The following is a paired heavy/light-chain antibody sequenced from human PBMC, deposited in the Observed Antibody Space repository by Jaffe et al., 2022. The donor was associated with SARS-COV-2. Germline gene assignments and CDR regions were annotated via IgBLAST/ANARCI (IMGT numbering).Light chain of an antibody. J-gene: IGLJ3*02. Sequence: QSVLTQPPSVSGAPGQRVTISCTGSSSNIGAGYDVHWYQQLPGTAPKLLIYGNNNRPSGVPDRFSGSKSGTSASLAITGLQAEDEADYYCQSYDSSLSGWVFGGGAKLTVL. CDR1: SSNIGAGYD. CDR3: QSYDSSLSGWV. CDR2: GNN. V-gene: IGLV1-40*01.
Heavy chain of an antibody. CDR3: ARNYPGSGSYEN. Sequence: QVQLQESGPGLVKPSQTLSLTCTVSGGSISSGSYYWSWIRQPAGKGLEWIGRIDISGSTKYNPSLRSRVTISIDTSKNQFSLKLDSVTAADTAVYFCARNYPGSGSYENWGQGTLVTVSS. CDR2: IDISGST. J-gene: IGHJ4*02. V-gene: IGHV4-61*02. D-gene: IGHD3-10*01. CDR1: GGSISSGSYY.